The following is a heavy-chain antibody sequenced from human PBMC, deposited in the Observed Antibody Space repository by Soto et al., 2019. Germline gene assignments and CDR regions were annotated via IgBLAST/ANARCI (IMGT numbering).Heavy chain of an antibody. CDR1: GGTFSSYA. Sequence: GASVKVSCKASGGTFSSYAISWVRQAPGQGLEWMGGIIPIFGTANYAQKFQGRVTITADKSTSTAYMELSSLRSEDTAVYYCARTPARSHIVVVTANWYLDLWGRGTLVTVSS. D-gene: IGHD2-21*02. V-gene: IGHV1-69*06. CDR3: ARTPARSHIVVVTANWYLDL. CDR2: IIPIFGTA. J-gene: IGHJ2*01.